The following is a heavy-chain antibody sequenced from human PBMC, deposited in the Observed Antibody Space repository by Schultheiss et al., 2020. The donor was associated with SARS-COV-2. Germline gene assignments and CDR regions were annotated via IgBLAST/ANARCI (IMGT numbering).Heavy chain of an antibody. V-gene: IGHV4-39*07. D-gene: IGHD2-8*01. Sequence: SETLSLTCTVSGGSISSSSYYWGWIRQPPGKGLEWIGEINHSGSTNYNPSLKSRVTISVDTSKNQFSLKLSSVTAADTAVYYCARGRSGGLYCTNGVCSNYLYYYYYGMDVWGQGTTVTVSS. J-gene: IGHJ6*02. CDR3: ARGRSGGLYCTNGVCSNYLYYYYYGMDV. CDR1: GGSISSSSYY. CDR2: INHSGST.